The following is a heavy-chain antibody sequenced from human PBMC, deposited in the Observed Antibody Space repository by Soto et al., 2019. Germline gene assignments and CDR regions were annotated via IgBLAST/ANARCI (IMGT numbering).Heavy chain of an antibody. CDR2: IVPIFGTA. CDR3: ARGRSGSYYKSVYYYYGMDV. J-gene: IGHJ6*02. D-gene: IGHD3-10*01. CDR1: GGTFSSYA. Sequence: QVQLVQSGAEVKKPGSSVKVSCKASGGTFSSYAISWVRQAPGQGLEWMGGIVPIFGTANYAQKFQGRVTITADESTSTAYMELSSLRSEDTAVYYCARGRSGSYYKSVYYYYGMDVWGQGTTVTVSS. V-gene: IGHV1-69*01.